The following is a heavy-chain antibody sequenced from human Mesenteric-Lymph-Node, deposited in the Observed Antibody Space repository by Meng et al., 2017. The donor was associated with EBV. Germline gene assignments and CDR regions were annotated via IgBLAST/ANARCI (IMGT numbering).Heavy chain of an antibody. CDR2: IIPFFGTT. J-gene: IGHJ5*02. D-gene: IGHD2-2*01. CDR1: GGTFSSYA. Sequence: QVQLVQSGAEVKKPGSSVKVSCKASGGTFSSYAIGWVRQAPGQGLEWMGGIIPFFGTTNYAQKFRGRVTITADKSTSTAYMELSSLRSEDTAVYYCARGGTSDIVVVPAAAFDPWGQGTLCNVSP. CDR3: ARGGTSDIVVVPAAAFDP. V-gene: IGHV1-69*06.